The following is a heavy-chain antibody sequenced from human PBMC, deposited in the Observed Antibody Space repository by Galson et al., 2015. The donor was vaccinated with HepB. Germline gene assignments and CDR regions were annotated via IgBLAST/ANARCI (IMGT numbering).Heavy chain of an antibody. CDR2: IWYDGSNK. J-gene: IGHJ6*02. Sequence: WVAVIWYDGSNKYYADSVKGRFTISRDNSKNTLYLQMNSLRAEDTAVYYCAKDINSGYDRYYYYGMDVWGQGTTVTVSS. V-gene: IGHV3-33*06. D-gene: IGHD5-12*01. CDR3: AKDINSGYDRYYYYGMDV.